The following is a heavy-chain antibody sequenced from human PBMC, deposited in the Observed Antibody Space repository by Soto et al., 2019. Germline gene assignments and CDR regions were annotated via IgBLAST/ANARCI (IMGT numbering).Heavy chain of an antibody. CDR1: GGSISSGGYY. CDR3: ATANLQYRRTGLTHSYYNGKDV. D-gene: IGHD6-6*01. Sequence: SETLSLTCTVSGGSISSGGYYWSWIRQHPGKGLEWIGYIYYSGSTYYNPSLKSRVTISVDTSKNQFSLKLSSVTAADSAVYYCATANLQYRRTGLTHSYYNGKDVWGQGHMVTVSS. V-gene: IGHV4-31*02. CDR2: IYYSGST. J-gene: IGHJ6*02.